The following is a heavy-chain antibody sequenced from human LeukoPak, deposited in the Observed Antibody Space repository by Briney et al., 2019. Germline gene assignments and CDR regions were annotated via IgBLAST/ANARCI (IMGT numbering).Heavy chain of an antibody. CDR1: GYTFTSYG. J-gene: IGHJ4*02. V-gene: IGHV1-18*01. Sequence: ASVKVSCKASGYTFTSYGISWVRQAPGQGLEWMGWISAYNGNTVHAQKFQGRLTMTTDTSTSTAYMELRSLGSDDTAVYYCARELRTPVSIYYFDNWGQGTLVTVSS. CDR2: ISAYNGNT. CDR3: ARELRTPVSIYYFDN. D-gene: IGHD5/OR15-5a*01.